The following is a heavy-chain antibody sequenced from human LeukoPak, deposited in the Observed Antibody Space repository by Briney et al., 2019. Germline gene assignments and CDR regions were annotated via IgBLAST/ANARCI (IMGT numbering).Heavy chain of an antibody. CDR2: IYSGTI. D-gene: IGHD1-26*01. CDR3: ARGGSYLSAFDI. J-gene: IGHJ3*02. Sequence: GGSLRLSCTVSGFTVSSNSMSWVRQAPGKGLEWVSFIYSGTIHYSDSVKGRFTISRDNSKNTLYLQMNSLRAEDTAVYYCARGGSYLSAFDIWGQGTMVTVSS. V-gene: IGHV3-53*01. CDR1: GFTVSSNS.